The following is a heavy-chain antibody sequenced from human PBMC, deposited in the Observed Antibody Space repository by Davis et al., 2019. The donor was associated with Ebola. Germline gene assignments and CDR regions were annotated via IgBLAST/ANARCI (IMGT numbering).Heavy chain of an antibody. V-gene: IGHV1-8*01. J-gene: IGHJ4*02. D-gene: IGHD5-12*01. Sequence: AASVKVSCKASGYTFTSYDINWVRQAPGQGLEWMGWMNPNSGNTGYAQKFQGRVTMTRNTSISTAYMELSSLRSDDTAVYYCARGRGLRTDYWGQGTLVTVSS. CDR2: MNPNSGNT. CDR3: ARGRGLRTDY. CDR1: GYTFTSYD.